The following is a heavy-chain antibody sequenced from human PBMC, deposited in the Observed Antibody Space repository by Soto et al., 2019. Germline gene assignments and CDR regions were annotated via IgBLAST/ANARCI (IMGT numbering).Heavy chain of an antibody. CDR3: ARAVRGPHYDFWSGYLSGAFHAYMDV. V-gene: IGHV4-59*01. CDR1: GGSISIYY. J-gene: IGHJ6*03. D-gene: IGHD3-3*01. Sequence: PSETLSLTCTVSGGSISIYYWSWFRQPPGKGLEWIGYIYYSGSTNYNPSLKSRVTISVDTSKNQFSLKLSSVTAADTAVYYCARAVRGPHYDFWSGYLSGAFHAYMDVWGKGTTVTVSS. CDR2: IYYSGST.